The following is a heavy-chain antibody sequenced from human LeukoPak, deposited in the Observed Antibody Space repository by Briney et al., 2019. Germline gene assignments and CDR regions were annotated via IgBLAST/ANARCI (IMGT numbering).Heavy chain of an antibody. D-gene: IGHD3-16*01. CDR1: GFTFSSYG. CDR2: ISYDGSNK. Sequence: GRSLRLSCAASGFTFSSYGLHWVRQAPGKGLEWVTFISYDGSNKYYADSVKGRFTISRDNSKNTVYLQMNSLRVEDTAVYYCARDQRPGWGEYFQHWGQGTLVTVSS. CDR3: ARDQRPGWGEYFQH. V-gene: IGHV3-30*03. J-gene: IGHJ1*01.